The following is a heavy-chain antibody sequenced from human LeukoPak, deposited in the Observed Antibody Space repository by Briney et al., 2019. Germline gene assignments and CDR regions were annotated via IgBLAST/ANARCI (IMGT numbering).Heavy chain of an antibody. D-gene: IGHD3-10*01. V-gene: IGHV3-23*01. CDR3: AKDSSMVRGDYDYFDY. CDR2: ISDSGGRT. J-gene: IGHJ4*02. CDR1: GFTFSDYY. Sequence: GSLRLSCAASGFTFSDYYMSWIRQAPGKGLEWVSGISDSGGRTYYADSVKGRFTISRDNSKNTLYLQMNSLRAEDTAVYYCAKDSSMVRGDYDYFDYWGQGSLVTVSS.